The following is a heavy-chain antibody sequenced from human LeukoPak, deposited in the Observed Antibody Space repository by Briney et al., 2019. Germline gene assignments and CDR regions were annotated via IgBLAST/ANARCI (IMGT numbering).Heavy chain of an antibody. Sequence: TSETLSLTCTVSGGSISSYYWSWIRQPPGKGLEWIGYIYYSGSTNYNPSLKSRVTISVDTSKNQFSLKLSSVTAADTAVYYCAGEQGDKGVRNWGQGTLVTVSS. CDR3: AGEQGDKGVRN. CDR2: IYYSGST. CDR1: GGSISSYY. J-gene: IGHJ4*02. V-gene: IGHV4-59*01. D-gene: IGHD2-8*01.